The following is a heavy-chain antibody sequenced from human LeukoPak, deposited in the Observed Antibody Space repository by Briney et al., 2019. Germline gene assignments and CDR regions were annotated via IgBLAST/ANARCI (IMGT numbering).Heavy chain of an antibody. CDR1: GGSISSYY. J-gene: IGHJ5*02. CDR3: AREKGDKYNSNWFDP. V-gene: IGHV4-59*01. CDR2: IYYSGST. Sequence: PSETLSLTCTVSGGSISSYYWSWIRQPPGKGLEWIGYIYYSGSTNYNPSLKSRVTISVDTSKNQFSLKLSSVTAADTAVYYCAREKGDKYNSNWFDPWGQGTLVTVSS. D-gene: IGHD1-20*01.